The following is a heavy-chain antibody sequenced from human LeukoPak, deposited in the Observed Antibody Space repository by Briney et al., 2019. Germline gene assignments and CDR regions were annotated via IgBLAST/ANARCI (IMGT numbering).Heavy chain of an antibody. V-gene: IGHV1-8*01. D-gene: IGHD6-13*01. J-gene: IGHJ4*02. CDR3: ARVRGRSMAAAEGFDY. CDR2: MNPNSGNT. CDR1: GYTFTSYD. Sequence: ASVKVSCKASGYTFTSYDINWVRQATGQGLEWMGWMNPNSGNTGYAQKFQGRVTMTRNTSISTAYMELSSLRSEDTAVYYCARVRGRSMAAAEGFDYWGQGTLVTVSS.